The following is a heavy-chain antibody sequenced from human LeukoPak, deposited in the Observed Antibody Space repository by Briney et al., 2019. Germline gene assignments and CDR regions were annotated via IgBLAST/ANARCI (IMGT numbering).Heavy chain of an antibody. J-gene: IGHJ6*01. V-gene: IGHV3-23*01. CDR1: GFTFSSYA. CDR3: SRDRLEYRSSFYSMDF. D-gene: IGHD6-13*01. CDR2: SSGCGGST. Sequence: GGSLRLSCAASGFTFSSYAMSWVRKAPGKGLEWVSASSGCGGSTYYADSVKGRFTISRDNATNTLYLQMNSLRAEDTAVYYCSRDRLEYRSSFYSMDFWRQG.